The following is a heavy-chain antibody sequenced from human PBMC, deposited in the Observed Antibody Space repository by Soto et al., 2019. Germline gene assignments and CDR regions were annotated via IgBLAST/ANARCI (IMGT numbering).Heavy chain of an antibody. D-gene: IGHD4-17*01. CDR3: ARDRGYGDLNWFDP. J-gene: IGHJ5*02. CDR1: GGSIRSYY. CDR2: IYYSGST. V-gene: IGHV4-59*12. Sequence: PSETLSLTCTVSGGSIRSYYWSWIRQPPGKRLEWIGYIYYSGSTNYNPSLKSRVTLSVDTSKNQFSLKLSSVTAADTAVYYCARDRGYGDLNWFDPWGQGALVTVSS.